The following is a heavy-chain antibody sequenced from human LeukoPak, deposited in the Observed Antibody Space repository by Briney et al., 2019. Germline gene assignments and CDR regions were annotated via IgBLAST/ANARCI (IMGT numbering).Heavy chain of an antibody. CDR3: GSTIFGVVIDLDSGYY. CDR1: GFTFSNYA. V-gene: IGHV3-30*04. CDR2: ISYDGSKQ. J-gene: IGHJ4*02. Sequence: GGSLRLSCASSGFTFSNYAMHWVRQAPGKGLEWVAVISYDGSKQDYVDPVKGRFTISRDNSKNTLYLQMNSLRAEDTAVYYCGSTIFGVVIDLDSGYYRGQGTLLTVSS. D-gene: IGHD3-3*01.